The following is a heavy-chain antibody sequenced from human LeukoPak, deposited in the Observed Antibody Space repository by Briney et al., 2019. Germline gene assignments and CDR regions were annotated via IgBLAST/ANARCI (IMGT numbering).Heavy chain of an antibody. CDR3: ARAVVGATPSGYYYYYMDV. V-gene: IGHV4-39*07. CDR1: GGSISSSSYY. D-gene: IGHD1-26*01. CDR2: IYYSGTT. Sequence: SETLSLTCTVSGGSISSSSYYWGWIRQPPGKGLEWIGSIYYSGTTNYNPSLKSRVTISVDTSKNQFSLKLSSVTAADTAVYYCARAVVGATPSGYYYYYMDVWGKGTTVTVSS. J-gene: IGHJ6*03.